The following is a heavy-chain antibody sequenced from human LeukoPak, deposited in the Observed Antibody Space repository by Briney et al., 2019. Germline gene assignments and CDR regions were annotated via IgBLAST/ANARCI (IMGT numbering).Heavy chain of an antibody. CDR1: GGSISSYY. CDR2: ASYSGST. D-gene: IGHD6-19*01. CDR3: ARHIDNGWYAY. J-gene: IGHJ4*02. Sequence: PSETLSLTCTVSGGSISSYYWSWLRQPPGKGLEWIGYASYSGSTNYNPSLKSRVTMSVDRSRNQFSLKLDSVTAADTAVYYCARHIDNGWYAYWGQGTLVTVSS. V-gene: IGHV4-59*08.